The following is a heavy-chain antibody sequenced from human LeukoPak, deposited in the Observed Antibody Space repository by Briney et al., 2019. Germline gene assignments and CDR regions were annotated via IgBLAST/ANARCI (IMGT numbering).Heavy chain of an antibody. CDR1: GYTFTGYY. Sequence: GASVKVSCKASGYTFTGYYIHWVRQAPGQGLEWMGWINPDSGGTNYAQNFQGRVTMTRDTSISTAYMELNRLRSDDTAVYYCARVASAAYSDYWGQGTLVTVSS. J-gene: IGHJ4*02. CDR3: ARVASAAYSDY. CDR2: INPDSGGT. V-gene: IGHV1-2*02.